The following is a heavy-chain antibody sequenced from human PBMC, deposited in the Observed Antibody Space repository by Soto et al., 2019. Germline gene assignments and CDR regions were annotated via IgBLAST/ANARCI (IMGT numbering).Heavy chain of an antibody. J-gene: IGHJ4*02. D-gene: IGHD3-3*01. Sequence: QVQLVQSGAEVKKPGASVKVSCKASGYTFTSYGISWVRQAPGQVLEWMGWISAYNGNTNYAQKLQGRVTMTTDTSTSTAYLELRSLRSDDTAVYSVSRSSHYDFWSGYLKPIDYWGQGTLVTVSS. V-gene: IGHV1-18*01. CDR3: SRSSHYDFWSGYLKPIDY. CDR2: ISAYNGNT. CDR1: GYTFTSYG.